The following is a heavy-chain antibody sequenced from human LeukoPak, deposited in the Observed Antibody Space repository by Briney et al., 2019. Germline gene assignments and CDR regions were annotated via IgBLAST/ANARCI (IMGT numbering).Heavy chain of an antibody. CDR2: ISGSGGST. CDR1: GFTFSSYA. V-gene: IGHV3-23*01. Sequence: GSLRLSCAASGFTFSSYAMSWVRPAPGKGLEWVSAISGSGGSTYYADSVKGRFTISRDNSKNTLYLQMNSLRAEDTAVYYCAKSRAHSITMIVLYLDFWGQGTLVTVSS. D-gene: IGHD3-22*01. J-gene: IGHJ4*02. CDR3: AKSRAHSITMIVLYLDF.